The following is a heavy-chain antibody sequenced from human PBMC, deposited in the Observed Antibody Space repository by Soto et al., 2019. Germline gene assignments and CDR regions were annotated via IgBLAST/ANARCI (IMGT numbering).Heavy chain of an antibody. Sequence: QVQVVQSGAEVKKPGASVKVSCKASGYTFTNYAMQWVRQAPGQRHEWMGWINAGNGNTKYSQKFQGRVTITRDTSASTAYMELSSLRSEDTAVYYCARDLGGWTDYWGQGTLVTVSS. V-gene: IGHV1-3*01. CDR3: ARDLGGWTDY. J-gene: IGHJ4*02. CDR1: GYTFTNYA. D-gene: IGHD6-19*01. CDR2: INAGNGNT.